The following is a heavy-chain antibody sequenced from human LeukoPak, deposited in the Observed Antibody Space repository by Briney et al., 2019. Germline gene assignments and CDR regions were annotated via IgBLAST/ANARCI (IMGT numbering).Heavy chain of an antibody. CDR1: GYTFTSYG. V-gene: IGHV1-18*01. D-gene: IGHD3-16*01. CDR2: ISAYNGNT. J-gene: IGHJ6*03. CDR3: ARGPEGLLNYYYYYYMDV. Sequence: ASVKVSCKASGYTFTSYGISWVRQAPGQGLEWMGWISAYNGNTNYAQKLQGRVTMTTDTSTSTAYMELRSLRSDDTAVYYCARGPEGLLNYYYYYYMDVWGKGTTVTVSS.